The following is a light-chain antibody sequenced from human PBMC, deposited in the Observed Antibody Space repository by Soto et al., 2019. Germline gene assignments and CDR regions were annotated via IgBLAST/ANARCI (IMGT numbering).Light chain of an antibody. J-gene: IGKJ1*01. Sequence: DIHITQSPSSLSASVGDRVTITCRASQSISSYLNWYQQKPGKVPKLLIYAASSLQGGVPSMFSGSGSGNDLTITISSPQPEDFATYYCQQSFRAQWTFGQGKKV. V-gene: IGKV1-39*01. CDR1: QSISSY. CDR3: QQSFRAQWT. CDR2: AAS.